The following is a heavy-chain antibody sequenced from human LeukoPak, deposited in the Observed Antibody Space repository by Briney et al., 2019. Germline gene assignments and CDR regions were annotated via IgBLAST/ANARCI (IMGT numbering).Heavy chain of an antibody. Sequence: GGSLRLSCEASGFTFNDYDMHWVRQAPGKGLEWVTFIQYDGSNKYYGDSVKGRFTISRDNSKNTLYLQMNSLRVEDTAMYYCAKDAPGGTIFGVVIRPFDYWGQGTLVTVSS. V-gene: IGHV3-30*02. CDR3: AKDAPGGTIFGVVIRPFDY. J-gene: IGHJ4*02. CDR2: IQYDGSNK. D-gene: IGHD3-3*01. CDR1: GFTFNDYD.